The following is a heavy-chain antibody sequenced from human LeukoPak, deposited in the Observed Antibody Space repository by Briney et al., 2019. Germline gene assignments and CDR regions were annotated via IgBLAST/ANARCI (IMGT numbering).Heavy chain of an antibody. Sequence: SVKVSCKASGYTFTGYYMHWVRQAPGQGLEWMGRIIPILGIANYAQKFQGRVTITADKSTSTAYMELSSLRSEDTAVYYCARDHGYGDYDYWGQGTLVTVSS. V-gene: IGHV1-69*04. CDR1: GYTFTGYY. CDR3: ARDHGYGDYDY. D-gene: IGHD4-17*01. J-gene: IGHJ4*02. CDR2: IIPILGIA.